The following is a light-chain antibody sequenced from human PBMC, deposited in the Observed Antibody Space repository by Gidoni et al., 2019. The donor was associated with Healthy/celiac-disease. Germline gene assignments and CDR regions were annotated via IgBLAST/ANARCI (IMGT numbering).Light chain of an antibody. CDR1: QSLLHSNGYNY. J-gene: IGKJ5*01. CDR2: LGS. V-gene: IGKV2-28*01. CDR3: MQALQTPIT. Sequence: DIVMTQSPLSLPVTPGEPASISGRSSQSLLHSNGYNYLDWYLQKPGQSPQLLIYLGSNRASGVPDRFSGSGSGTDFTLKISRVEAEDVGVYYCMQALQTPITFXQXTRLEIK.